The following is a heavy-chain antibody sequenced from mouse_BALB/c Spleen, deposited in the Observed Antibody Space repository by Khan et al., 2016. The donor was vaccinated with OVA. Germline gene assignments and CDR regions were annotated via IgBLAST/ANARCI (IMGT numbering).Heavy chain of an antibody. CDR3: ARGGITTGYFDY. CDR2: VYPGDGNT. D-gene: IGHD1-1*01. J-gene: IGHJ2*01. Sequence: QVQLQQSGTELARPGASVKLSCKASGYTFTSYWMQWVKQRPGQGLEWIGAVYPGDGNTRYTQKFKGKATLTADKSSSTAYIQLSSMACEDSAVYYCARGGITTGYFDYWGQGTTLTVSS. V-gene: IGHV1-87*01. CDR1: GYTFTSYW.